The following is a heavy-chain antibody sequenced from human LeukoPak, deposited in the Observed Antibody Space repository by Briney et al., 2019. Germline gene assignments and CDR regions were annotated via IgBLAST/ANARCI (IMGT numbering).Heavy chain of an antibody. D-gene: IGHD1-26*01. Sequence: GGSLRLSCAASGFTFSSNWMHWVRQAPGKGLVWVSRINSDGSRTSYADSVKGRFTISRDSSKNTLYLQMNNLRAEDTAVYYCAKGRRAPLVGTTTKSWLDYWGQGTLVTVSS. CDR1: GFTFSSNW. CDR2: INSDGSRT. V-gene: IGHV3-74*01. CDR3: AKGRRAPLVGTTTKSWLDY. J-gene: IGHJ4*02.